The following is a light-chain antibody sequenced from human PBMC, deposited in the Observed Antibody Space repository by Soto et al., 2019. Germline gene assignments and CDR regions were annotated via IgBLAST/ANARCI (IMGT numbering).Light chain of an antibody. CDR1: QRISSW. CDR2: KAS. J-gene: IGKJ1*01. Sequence: DIQMTQSPSTLSASVGDRVTITCRASQRISSWLAWYQQKPGKAPKLLIYKASSLESGVPSRFSGSVSGTEFALSISSLIPDYFATYYCQQYGRFCTFGQGTKVQIK. V-gene: IGKV1-5*03. CDR3: QQYGRFCT.